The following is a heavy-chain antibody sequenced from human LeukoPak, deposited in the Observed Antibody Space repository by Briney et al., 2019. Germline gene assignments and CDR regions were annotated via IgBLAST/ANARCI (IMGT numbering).Heavy chain of an antibody. J-gene: IGHJ4*02. CDR1: GCTFSSYE. V-gene: IGHV3-48*03. CDR3: ARGDTATLKYYFDY. CDR2: ISNSGSTI. D-gene: IGHD5-18*01. Sequence: GGSLRLSCAAFGCTFSSYEMNWVRQAPGKGLEWVSYISNSGSTIYYADSVKGRFTISRDNAENSLHLQMNSLRADDTAVYYCARGDTATLKYYFDYWGQRSLVTVSS.